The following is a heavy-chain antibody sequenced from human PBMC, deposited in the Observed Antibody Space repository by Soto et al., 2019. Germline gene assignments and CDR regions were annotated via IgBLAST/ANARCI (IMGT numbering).Heavy chain of an antibody. D-gene: IGHD6-6*01. CDR2: INPSGGST. CDR3: ARDVGIASRPYLDY. V-gene: IGHV1-46*01. CDR1: GYTFTTYY. Sequence: GASVKVSCKASGYTFTTYYMYWVRQAPGQGPEWMGIINPSGGSTSYAQKFQGRVTMTRDTSTSTVYMELSSLTSEDTAVYYCARDVGIASRPYLDYWGQGTLVTVSS. J-gene: IGHJ4*02.